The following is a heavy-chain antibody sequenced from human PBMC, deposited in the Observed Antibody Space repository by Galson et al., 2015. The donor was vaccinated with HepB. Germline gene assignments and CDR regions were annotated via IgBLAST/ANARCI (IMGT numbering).Heavy chain of an antibody. Sequence: SLRLSCAASGFTFSIYSMNWVRQAPGKGLEWVSSITDNGDVYYAVSVKGRFSISRDNAQNSLYLQMSSLGAEDTAMYYCARDPAAGDSWGQGTLVTVFS. CDR1: GFTFSIYS. CDR3: ARDPAAGDS. D-gene: IGHD6-13*01. J-gene: IGHJ4*02. CDR2: ITDNGDV. V-gene: IGHV3-21*01.